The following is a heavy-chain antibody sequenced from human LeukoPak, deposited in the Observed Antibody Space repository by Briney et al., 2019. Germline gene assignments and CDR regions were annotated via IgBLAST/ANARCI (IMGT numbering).Heavy chain of an antibody. CDR3: ARGGVGSYDSSGYYYA. D-gene: IGHD3-22*01. CDR2: MNPNSGNT. J-gene: IGHJ5*02. CDR1: GYTFTSYD. V-gene: IGHV1-8*01. Sequence: GASVKVSCKASGYTFTSYDINWVRQATGQGLEWMGWMNPNSGNTGYAQKFQGRVTMTRNTSISTAYKELSSLRSEDTAVYYCARGGVGSYDSSGYYYAWGQGTLVTVSS.